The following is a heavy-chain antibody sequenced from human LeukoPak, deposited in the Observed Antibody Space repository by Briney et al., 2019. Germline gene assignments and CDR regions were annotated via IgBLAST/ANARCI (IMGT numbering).Heavy chain of an antibody. D-gene: IGHD3-22*01. CDR2: IYHSGST. Sequence: TPSETLSLTCAVSGGSISSSNWWSWVRQPPGKGLEWIGEIYHSGSTNYNPSLKSRVTISVDTSKSQLSLKLNSVTAADTAVYYCARDRNYYDSSGYYFANWGQGTLVTVSS. CDR1: GGSISSSNW. CDR3: ARDRNYYDSSGYYFAN. V-gene: IGHV4-4*02. J-gene: IGHJ4*02.